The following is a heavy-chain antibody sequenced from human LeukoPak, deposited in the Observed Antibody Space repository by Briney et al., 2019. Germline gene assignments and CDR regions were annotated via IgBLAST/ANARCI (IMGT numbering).Heavy chain of an antibody. V-gene: IGHV3-53*01. CDR1: GFTFSSYA. CDR2: IYSDGRT. J-gene: IGHJ3*02. CDR3: ARGLFLSGYLDAFDI. Sequence: GGSLRLSCAASGFTFSSYAMTWVRQAPGKGLEWVSLIYSDGRTYYADSVKGRCTISRDNSKNTLYLQMNSLRVEDTAVYYCARGLFLSGYLDAFDIWGQGTVVTVSS. D-gene: IGHD3-22*01.